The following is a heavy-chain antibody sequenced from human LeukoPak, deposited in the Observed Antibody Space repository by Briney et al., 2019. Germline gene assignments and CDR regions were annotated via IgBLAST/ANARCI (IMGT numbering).Heavy chain of an antibody. CDR3: ARATIVGAMGGAYFDY. V-gene: IGHV1-18*01. D-gene: IGHD1-26*01. CDR1: GYTFTSYG. J-gene: IGHJ4*02. CDR2: ISAYNGNT. Sequence: ASVKVSCKASGYTFTSYGISWVRQAPGQGLEWMGWISAYNGNTNYAQKLQGRVTMTTDTSTSTAYMELRSLRSDDTAVYYCARATIVGAMGGAYFDYWAREPWSPSPQ.